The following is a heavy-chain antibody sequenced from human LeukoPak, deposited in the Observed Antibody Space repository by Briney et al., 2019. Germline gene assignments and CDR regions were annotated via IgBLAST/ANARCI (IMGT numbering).Heavy chain of an antibody. V-gene: IGHV4-34*01. J-gene: IGHJ4*02. CDR1: GGSFSGYY. CDR3: ARGRRIVVVPAAFYFDY. D-gene: IGHD2-2*01. Sequence: SETLSLTCAVYGGSFSGYYWSWIRQPPGKGLEWIGEINHSGSTNYNPSLKSRVTISVDTSKSQFSLKLSSVTAADTAVYYCARGRRIVVVPAAFYFDYWGQGTLVTVSS. CDR2: INHSGST.